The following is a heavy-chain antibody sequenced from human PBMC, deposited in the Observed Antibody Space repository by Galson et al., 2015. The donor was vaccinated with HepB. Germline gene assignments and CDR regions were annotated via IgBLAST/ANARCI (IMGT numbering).Heavy chain of an antibody. J-gene: IGHJ5*02. Sequence: CAISGDSVSSNSAAWNWIRQSPSRGLEWLGRTYYRSKWYNEYAVSVKSRITINPDTSKDQFSLQLNSVTPDDTAVYFCARTGGWFDLWGQGTLVTVSS. V-gene: IGHV6-1*01. CDR3: ARTGGWFDL. CDR1: GDSVSSNSAA. D-gene: IGHD1-1*01. CDR2: TYYRSKWYN.